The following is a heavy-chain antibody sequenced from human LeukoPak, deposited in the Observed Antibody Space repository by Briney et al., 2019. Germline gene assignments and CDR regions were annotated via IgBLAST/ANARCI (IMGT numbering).Heavy chain of an antibody. D-gene: IGHD2-21*02. V-gene: IGHV4-34*01. J-gene: IGHJ4*02. CDR1: GGSISSYY. CDR2: INHSGST. CDR3: ARVGVTGTHDY. Sequence: SETLSLTCTVSGGSISSYYWSWIRRPPGKGLEWIGEINHSGSTNYNPSLKSRVTISVDTSKNQFSLKLSSVTAADTAVYYCARVGVTGTHDYWGQGTLVTVSS.